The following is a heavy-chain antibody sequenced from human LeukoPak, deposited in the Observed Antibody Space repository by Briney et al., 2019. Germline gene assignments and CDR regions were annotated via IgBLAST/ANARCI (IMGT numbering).Heavy chain of an antibody. CDR3: ARDGRFGGPDFDY. D-gene: IGHD3-16*01. CDR1: EFSVGSNY. J-gene: IGHJ4*02. Sequence: PGGSLRLSCAASEFSVGSNYMTWVRQAPGKGLEWVSLIYSGGSTYYADSVKGRFTISRDNSKNTLYLQMNSLRAEDTAVYYCARDGRFGGPDFDYWGQGTLVTVSS. V-gene: IGHV3-66*01. CDR2: IYSGGST.